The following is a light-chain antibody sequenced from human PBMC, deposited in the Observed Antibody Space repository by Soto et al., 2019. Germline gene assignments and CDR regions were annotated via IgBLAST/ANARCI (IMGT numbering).Light chain of an antibody. CDR2: DVS. CDR3: SSYAGSNNVV. V-gene: IGLV2-8*01. J-gene: IGLJ2*01. CDR1: SSDVGGYNY. Sequence: QSALTQPPSASGSPGQSVTISCTGTSSDVGGYNYVSWYQQHPGKAPKLMIYDVSKRPSGVPDRFSGSKSGNTASLTVSGLQAEDEDYYYCSSYAGSNNVVFGGGTKLTVL.